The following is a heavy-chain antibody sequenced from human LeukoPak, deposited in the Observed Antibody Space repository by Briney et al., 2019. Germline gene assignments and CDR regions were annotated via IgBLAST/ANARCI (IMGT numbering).Heavy chain of an antibody. D-gene: IGHD2-2*01. CDR2: FNPGNAEI. V-gene: IGHV1-24*01. CDR3: ATEGSISASGFDS. Sequence: GASVKVSCTVAVYTLIQLAVHWVRQAPGKGPEWMGGFNPGNAEIIYAQSLEGRVAMTEDTSKHTAYMELRSLRSEDTAVYYCATEGSISASGFDSWGQGTLVTVSS. CDR1: VYTLIQLA. J-gene: IGHJ4*02.